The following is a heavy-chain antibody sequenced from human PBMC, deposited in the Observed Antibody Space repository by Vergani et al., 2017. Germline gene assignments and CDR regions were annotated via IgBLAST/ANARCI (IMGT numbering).Heavy chain of an antibody. CDR3: VHSVEQLWLPYYYYYMDV. V-gene: IGHV2-5*02. CDR1: GFSLSTSGVG. J-gene: IGHJ6*03. D-gene: IGHD5-18*01. Sequence: QITLKESGPTLVKPTQTLTLTCTFSGFSLSTSGVGVGWIRQPPGKALEWLALIYWDDDKRYSPSLKSRLTITKDTSKNQVVLTMTNMDPVDTATYYCVHSVEQLWLPYYYYYMDVWGKGTTVTVSS. CDR2: IYWDDDK.